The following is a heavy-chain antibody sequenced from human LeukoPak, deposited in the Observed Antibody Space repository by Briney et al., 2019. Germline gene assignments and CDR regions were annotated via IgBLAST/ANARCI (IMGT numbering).Heavy chain of an antibody. V-gene: IGHV3-30*02. Sequence: GGSLRLPCAASGFTFSSCGMHWVRQAPGKGLEWVAFIRYDGSNKYYADSVKGRFTISRDNSKNTLYLQMNSLRAEDTAVYYCAKNPNRVAYYYYYMDVWGKGTTVTVSS. CDR3: AKNPNRVAYYYYYMDV. D-gene: IGHD1-14*01. CDR1: GFTFSSCG. CDR2: IRYDGSNK. J-gene: IGHJ6*03.